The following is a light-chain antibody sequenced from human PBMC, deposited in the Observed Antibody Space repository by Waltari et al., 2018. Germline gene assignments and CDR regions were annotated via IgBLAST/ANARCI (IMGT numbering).Light chain of an antibody. CDR1: SRDIGYYNA. J-gene: IGLJ1*01. CDR2: EVS. V-gene: IGLV2-23*02. Sequence: QAAPTQSPSVSGSAGQSVTISCTGTSRDIGYYNAVSWYQQPPGKAPKLMIYEVSKRPAGVCDSFSGSKWGNTASRTIAGLQAEDEADYYCSSYAGSGTYYIFGAGNRLTVL. CDR3: SSYAGSGTYYI.